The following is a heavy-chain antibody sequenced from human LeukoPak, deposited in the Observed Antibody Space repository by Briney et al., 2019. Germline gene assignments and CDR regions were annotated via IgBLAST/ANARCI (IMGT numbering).Heavy chain of an antibody. V-gene: IGHV4-4*07. CDR1: GGSISSYY. CDR2: IYTSGST. D-gene: IGHD5-12*01. J-gene: IGHJ4*02. CDR3: ARGTYSGYDYDPRYYFDY. Sequence: PSETLSLTCTVSGGSISSYYWSWIRQPAGKGLEWIGRIYTSGSTNYNPSLKSRVTMSVDTSKNQFSLKLTSVTAADTAVYYCARGTYSGYDYDPRYYFDYWGQGTLVTVSS.